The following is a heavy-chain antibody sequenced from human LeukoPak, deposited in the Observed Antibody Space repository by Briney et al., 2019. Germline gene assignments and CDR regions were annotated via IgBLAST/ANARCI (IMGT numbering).Heavy chain of an antibody. CDR1: GGTFSSYA. V-gene: IGHV1-69*13. CDR2: IIPIFGTA. Sequence: GASVKVSCKASGGTFSSYAISWVRQAPGQGLEWMGGIIPIFGTANYAQKFQGRVTITADESTSTAYMELSSLRSEDTAVYYCASLSSGYYRSFFDYWGQGTLVTVSS. CDR3: ASLSSGYYRSFFDY. D-gene: IGHD3-22*01. J-gene: IGHJ4*02.